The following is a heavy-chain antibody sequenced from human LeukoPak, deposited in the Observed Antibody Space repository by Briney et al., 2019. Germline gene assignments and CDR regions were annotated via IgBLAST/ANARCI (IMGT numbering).Heavy chain of an antibody. Sequence: SVKVSCKASGGTFSNYAVSWVRQAPGQGLEWMGGVIPIFATANYAQKFQGRVTITADESTSTAYMGLSSLRSEDTAVYYCARPYGDTNWFDPWGQGTLVTVSS. V-gene: IGHV1-69*01. CDR2: VIPIFATA. CDR1: GGTFSNYA. CDR3: ARPYGDTNWFDP. D-gene: IGHD4-17*01. J-gene: IGHJ5*02.